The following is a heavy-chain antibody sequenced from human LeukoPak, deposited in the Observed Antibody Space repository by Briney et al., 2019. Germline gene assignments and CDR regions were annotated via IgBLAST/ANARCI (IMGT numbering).Heavy chain of an antibody. CDR1: GFTFSSYS. D-gene: IGHD1-1*01. Sequence: GGSLRLSCAAAGFTFSSYSMGWVRQAPGKGLEWVSAISGSGGSTYYADSVKGRFTISRDNSKNTLYLQMNSLRAEDTAVYYCAKDLVPLPGDYFDYWGQGTLVTVSS. J-gene: IGHJ4*02. CDR2: ISGSGGST. V-gene: IGHV3-23*01. CDR3: AKDLVPLPGDYFDY.